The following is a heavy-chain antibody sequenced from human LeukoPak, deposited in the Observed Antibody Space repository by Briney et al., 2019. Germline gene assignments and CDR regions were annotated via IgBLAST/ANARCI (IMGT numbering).Heavy chain of an antibody. CDR1: GYTFTDYY. J-gene: IGHJ4*02. D-gene: IGHD3-9*01. V-gene: IGHV1-2*02. CDR2: INLNTGDT. CDR3: ARGDLLTGYYLYSLDC. Sequence: ASVKVSCKASGYTFTDYYMLWVRQAHGQGLEWMGWINLNTGDTNYAQKFQGRVTMIRDTSISTAFMELSSLRSDDTALYYCARGDLLTGYYLYSLDCWGQGTLVTVSS.